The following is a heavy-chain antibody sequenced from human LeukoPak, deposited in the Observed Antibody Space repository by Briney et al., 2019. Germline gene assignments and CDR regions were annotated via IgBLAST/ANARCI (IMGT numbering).Heavy chain of an antibody. J-gene: IGHJ1*01. CDR2: IKQDGSEK. Sequence: GGSLRLSCAASGFTFSRYWMSWVRQAPGKGLEWVANIKQDGSEKYYVDSVKGRFTISRDNAKNSLYLQMNSLRAEDTAMYYCAREVYCSSTSCYTGYFQHWGQGTLVTVSS. CDR3: AREVYCSSTSCYTGYFQH. CDR1: GFTFSRYW. V-gene: IGHV3-7*01. D-gene: IGHD2-2*02.